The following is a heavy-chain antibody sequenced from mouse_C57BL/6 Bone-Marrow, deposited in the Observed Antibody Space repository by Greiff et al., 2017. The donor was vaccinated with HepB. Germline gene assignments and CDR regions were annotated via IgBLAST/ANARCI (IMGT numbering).Heavy chain of an antibody. J-gene: IGHJ2*01. Sequence: EVLLVESGAELVRPGASVKLSCTASGFNITDDYMHWVKQRPEQGLEWIGLFDPENGDIAYTSKFQGKATITADTSSNTAYQQLSSLTSEDTAVYYCTTYYDGRSYYFDYWGQGTTLTVSS. D-gene: IGHD1-1*01. V-gene: IGHV14-4*01. CDR2: FDPENGDI. CDR3: TTYYDGRSYYFDY. CDR1: GFNITDDY.